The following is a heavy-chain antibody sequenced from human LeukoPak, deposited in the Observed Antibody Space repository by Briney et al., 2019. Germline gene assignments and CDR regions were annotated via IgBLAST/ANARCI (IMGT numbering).Heavy chain of an antibody. V-gene: IGHV4-34*01. D-gene: IGHD2-2*01. CDR2: INHSGST. CDR3: ARAIVVVPAAIKGPKYYFDY. J-gene: IGHJ4*02. CDR1: GGSFSGYY. Sequence: KPSETLSLTCAVYGGSFSGYYWSWIRQPPGKGLEWIGEINHSGSTNYNPSLKNRVTISVDTSKNQFSLKLSSVTAADTAVYYCARAIVVVPAAIKGPKYYFDYWGQGTLVTVSS.